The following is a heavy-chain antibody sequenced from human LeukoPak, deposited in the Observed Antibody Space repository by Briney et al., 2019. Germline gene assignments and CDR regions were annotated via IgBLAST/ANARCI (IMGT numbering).Heavy chain of an antibody. CDR3: ARDHIAAAGTGDY. CDR2: ISSSSSYI. D-gene: IGHD6-13*01. V-gene: IGHV3-21*01. J-gene: IGHJ4*02. Sequence: GGSLRLSCAASGFTFSSYSMNWVRQAPGKGLEWVSSISSSSSYIYYADSVRGRFTISRDNAKNSLYLQMNSLRAEDTAVYYCARDHIAAAGTGDYWGQGILVTVSS. CDR1: GFTFSSYS.